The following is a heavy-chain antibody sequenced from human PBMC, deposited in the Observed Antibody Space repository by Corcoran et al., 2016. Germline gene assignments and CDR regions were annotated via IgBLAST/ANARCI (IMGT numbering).Heavy chain of an antibody. CDR1: GGTLSSYS. CDR3: AWGPRHRYDV. Sequence: QVQLVQSGAEVKKPGSSVKVSCKASGGTLSSYSISWVRQAPGQGLEWMGGIIPIFGTANYAQKFQGRVTITADESTSTDYMELSSLRSEDTAGYYWAWGPRHRYDVWGQGTTVIVSS. D-gene: IGHD1-20*01. CDR2: IIPIFGTA. J-gene: IGHJ6*02. V-gene: IGHV1-69*01.